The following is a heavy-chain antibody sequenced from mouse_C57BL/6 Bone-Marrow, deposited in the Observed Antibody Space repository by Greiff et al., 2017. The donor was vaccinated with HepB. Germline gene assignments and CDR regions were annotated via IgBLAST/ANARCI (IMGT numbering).Heavy chain of an antibody. D-gene: IGHD3-2*02. CDR3: TRQLRLLNVDY. CDR1: GYTFTDYE. Sequence: QVQLKESGAELVRPGASVTLSCKASGYTFTDYEMHWVKQTPVHGLEWIGAIDPETGGTAYNQKFKGKAILTADKSSSTAYMELRSLTSEDSAVYYCTRQLRLLNVDYWGQGTTLTVSS. CDR2: IDPETGGT. J-gene: IGHJ2*01. V-gene: IGHV1-15*01.